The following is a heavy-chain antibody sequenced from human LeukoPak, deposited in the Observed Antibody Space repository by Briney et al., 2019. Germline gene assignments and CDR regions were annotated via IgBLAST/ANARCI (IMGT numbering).Heavy chain of an antibody. J-gene: IGHJ4*02. CDR1: GSSISSYY. CDR3: AISITGTTPWFDY. D-gene: IGHD1-7*01. CDR2: IYYSGST. Sequence: SETLSLTCTVSGSSISSYYWSWIRQPPGKGLEWIGYIYYSGSTNYNPSLKSRVTISVDTSKNQFSLKLSSVTAADTAVYYCAISITGTTPWFDYWGQGTLVTVSS. V-gene: IGHV4-59*01.